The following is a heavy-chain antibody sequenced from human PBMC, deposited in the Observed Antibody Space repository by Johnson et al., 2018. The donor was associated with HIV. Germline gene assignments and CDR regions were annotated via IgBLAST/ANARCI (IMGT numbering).Heavy chain of an antibody. CDR3: ARGLAYCGGDCSPDAFDI. Sequence: QVQLVESGGGVVQPGRSLRLSCAASGFTFSDYYMSWIRQAPGKGLEWVSYISSSGSTIYYADSVKGRFTISRDNAKNSLYLQMNSLRAGDTAVYYCARGLAYCGGDCSPDAFDIWGQGTMVTVSS. V-gene: IGHV3-11*04. D-gene: IGHD2-21*02. J-gene: IGHJ3*02. CDR2: ISSSGSTI. CDR1: GFTFSDYY.